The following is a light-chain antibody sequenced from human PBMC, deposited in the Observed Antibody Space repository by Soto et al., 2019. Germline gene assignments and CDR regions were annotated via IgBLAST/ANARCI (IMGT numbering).Light chain of an antibody. J-gene: IGKJ4*01. CDR2: ATS. V-gene: IGKV1-16*02. Sequence: DIQMTQSPSSLSASVGDRVTITCRASQDLNTYLSWFQQKPGKAPKSLIYATSSLQSGVPSKFNGSGSGTAVTLTISSLKPEDSATYYCQQYSIYPLTFGGGNKVEIK. CDR3: QQYSIYPLT. CDR1: QDLNTY.